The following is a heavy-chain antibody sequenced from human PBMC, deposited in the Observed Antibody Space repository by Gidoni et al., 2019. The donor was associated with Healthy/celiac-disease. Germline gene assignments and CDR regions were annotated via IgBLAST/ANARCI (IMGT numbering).Heavy chain of an antibody. CDR3: ARVGVATTGRGDY. V-gene: IGHV3-48*03. Sequence: EVQLVESGGGLVQPGGSLRLSCAASGFTFSSYEMNWVRQAPGKGLEWVSFISSSGSTIYYADSVKGRFTISRDNAKNSLYLQMNSLRAEDTAVYYCARVGVATTGRGDYWGQGTLVTVSS. J-gene: IGHJ4*02. CDR2: ISSSGSTI. CDR1: GFTFSSYE. D-gene: IGHD5-12*01.